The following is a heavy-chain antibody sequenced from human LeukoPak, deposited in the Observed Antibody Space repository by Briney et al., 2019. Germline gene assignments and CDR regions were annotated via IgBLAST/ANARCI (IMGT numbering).Heavy chain of an antibody. Sequence: GSLRLSCAASGFTFSDYYMGWIRQAPGKGLEWVSYISSSSSTIYYADSVKGRFTISRDNAKNSLYLQMNSLRDEDTAVYYCARDPSESYYYDSSGYHTPYGFDPWGQGTLVTVSS. CDR3: ARDPSESYYYDSSGYHTPYGFDP. V-gene: IGHV3-11*04. CDR1: GFTFSDYY. D-gene: IGHD3-22*01. CDR2: ISSSSSTI. J-gene: IGHJ5*02.